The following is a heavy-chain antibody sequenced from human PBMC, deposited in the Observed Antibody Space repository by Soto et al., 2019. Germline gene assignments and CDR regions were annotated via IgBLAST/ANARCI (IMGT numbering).Heavy chain of an antibody. CDR3: AGQTRRRPDL. CDR2: IYYSGST. V-gene: IGHV4-31*03. J-gene: IGHJ2*01. Sequence: QVQLQESGPGLVKPSQTLSLTCTVSGGSISSGGYYWSWIRQHPGKGLEWIGYIYYSGSTYYNPSPKSRVTLSVDTSKNQCSLKLSSVTAADTAVYYCAGQTRRRPDLWGRGTLVTVSS. CDR1: GGSISSGGYY.